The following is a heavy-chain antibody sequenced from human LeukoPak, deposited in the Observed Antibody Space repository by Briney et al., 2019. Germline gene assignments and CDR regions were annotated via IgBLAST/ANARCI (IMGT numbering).Heavy chain of an antibody. CDR1: GGTFSTYA. D-gene: IGHD3-22*01. CDR2: VIPILDVA. J-gene: IGHJ6*02. V-gene: IGHV1-69*04. CDR3: ARGRYYDSSGYYSAYGMDV. Sequence: GASVKVSCKASGGTFSTYAISWVRQTPGHGLEWMGRVIPILDVANYAQNFQGRVTITADKFTTTAYMELSSLRSDDTAVYYCARGRYYDSSGYYSAYGMDVWGQGTTVTVSS.